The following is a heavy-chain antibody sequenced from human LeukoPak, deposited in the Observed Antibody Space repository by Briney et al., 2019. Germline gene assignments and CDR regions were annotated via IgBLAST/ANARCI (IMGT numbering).Heavy chain of an antibody. CDR2: INRDGST. Sequence: SETLSLTCAVEGGPFNDYYWSWIRQSPGKGLEWIGEINRDGSTNYNPSLESRLSMSVDTARKHVSLKMRSVTAAATAVYFCARRGMWIQWNFDSWDQGALVTVSS. D-gene: IGHD5-12*01. CDR1: GGPFNDYY. J-gene: IGHJ4*02. V-gene: IGHV4-34*01. CDR3: ARRGMWIQWNFDS.